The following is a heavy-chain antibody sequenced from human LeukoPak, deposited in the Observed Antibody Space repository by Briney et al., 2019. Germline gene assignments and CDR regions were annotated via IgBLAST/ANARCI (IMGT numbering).Heavy chain of an antibody. J-gene: IGHJ5*02. CDR1: GYTFSNYW. CDR2: IKQDGSEK. D-gene: IGHD6-13*01. Sequence: GGSLRVSCTDSGYTFSNYWMSWVRQAPGKGLEWVANIKQDGSEKYYVDSVKGRFAISRDNAKNSLYLQMDSLRAEDTAVYYCAKVARESSSWVRWFDPWGQGTLVTVSS. V-gene: IGHV3-7*01. CDR3: AKVARESSSWVRWFDP.